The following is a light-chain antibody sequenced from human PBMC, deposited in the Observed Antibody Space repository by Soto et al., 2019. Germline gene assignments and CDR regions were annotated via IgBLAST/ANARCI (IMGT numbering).Light chain of an antibody. CDR2: GAY. V-gene: IGKV3-20*01. CDR1: QSVTSNY. CDR3: HEYGYGRDT. J-gene: IGKJ2*01. Sequence: ETVLTQSPGTLSLSPGDRATLSCRASQSVTSNYFAWYQQKPGQAPRLLIYGAYNRATGIPDRFSGSGSGADFTLTMSRLEAEDFGVDYCHEYGYGRDTFGEGNKVESK.